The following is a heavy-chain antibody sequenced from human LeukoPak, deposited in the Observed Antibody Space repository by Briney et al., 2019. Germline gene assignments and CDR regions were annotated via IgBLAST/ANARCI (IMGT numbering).Heavy chain of an antibody. J-gene: IGHJ4*02. CDR2: IYHSGST. D-gene: IGHD3-16*01. V-gene: IGHV4-38-2*01. CDR3: ARLEGGFPYYFDY. Sequence: RTSETLSLTCAVSDYSISSGYYWGWIRQPPGKGLEWIGSIYHSGSTYYNPSLKSRVTISVDTSKSQFSLKLSSVTAADTAVYYCARLEGGFPYYFDYWGQGTLVTVSS. CDR1: DYSISSGYY.